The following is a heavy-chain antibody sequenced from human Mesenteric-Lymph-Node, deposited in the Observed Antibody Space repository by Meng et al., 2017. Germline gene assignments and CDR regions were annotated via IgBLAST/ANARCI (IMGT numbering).Heavy chain of an antibody. CDR1: GGSLSNYY. CDR2: INHSGST. CDR3: ARFLEESSSWYYYYGMDV. D-gene: IGHD6-13*01. J-gene: IGHJ6*02. V-gene: IGHV4-34*01. Sequence: SETLSLTCAVYGGSLSNYYWTWIRQAPDKGLEWIGEINHSGSTNYNPSLKSRVTISVDTSKNQFSLKLSSVTAADTAVYYCARFLEESSSWYYYYGMDVWGQGTTVTVSS.